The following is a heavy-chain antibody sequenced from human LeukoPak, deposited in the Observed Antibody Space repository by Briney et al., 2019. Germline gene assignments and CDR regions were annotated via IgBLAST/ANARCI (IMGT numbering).Heavy chain of an antibody. CDR1: GFTFPRYA. CDR2: IDGSGGTT. Sequence: PGGSVRLLCAASGFTFPRYAMAWVRQAPGKGLEWVSAIDGSGGTTFYADSVKGRLTISRVQSTNTVYLQMNSLRADDTAVYYCAKAHCSSTSCSRADNWGQGTLVTVSS. D-gene: IGHD2-2*01. V-gene: IGHV3-23*01. CDR3: AKAHCSSTSCSRADN. J-gene: IGHJ4*02.